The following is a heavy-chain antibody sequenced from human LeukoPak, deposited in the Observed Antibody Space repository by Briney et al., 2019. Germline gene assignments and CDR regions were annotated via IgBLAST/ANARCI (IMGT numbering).Heavy chain of an antibody. D-gene: IGHD3-10*01. CDR1: GFTFSSYG. V-gene: IGHV3-23*01. Sequence: TGGSLRLSCAASGFTFSSYGMSWVRQAPGKGLEWVSAISGSGGSTYYADSVKGRFTISRDNSKNTLYLQMNSLRAEDTAVYYCAKELWFGELSTHPLDYWGQGTLVTVSS. J-gene: IGHJ4*02. CDR3: AKELWFGELSTHPLDY. CDR2: ISGSGGST.